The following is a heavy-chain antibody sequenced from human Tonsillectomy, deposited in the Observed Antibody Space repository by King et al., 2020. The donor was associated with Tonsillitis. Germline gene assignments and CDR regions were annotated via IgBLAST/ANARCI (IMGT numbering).Heavy chain of an antibody. CDR3: ANDYYYSSAYHVDN. V-gene: IGHV3-23*04. CDR1: GFTFSSYA. Sequence: VQLVESGGGLVQPGGSLRLSCAASGFTFSSYAMNWVRQAPGKGLEWVSAISGSRGITYYADSVEGRFTISRDNSKNTLYLQMNSLRAADTALYYCANDYYYSSAYHVDNWGQGTLVTASS. J-gene: IGHJ4*02. CDR2: ISGSRGIT. D-gene: IGHD3-22*01.